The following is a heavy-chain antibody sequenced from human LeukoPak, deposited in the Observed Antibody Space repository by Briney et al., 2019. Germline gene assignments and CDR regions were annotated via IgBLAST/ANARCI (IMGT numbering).Heavy chain of an antibody. CDR3: AREPPDYYDFWSGYVEDY. D-gene: IGHD3-3*01. CDR2: MNPNSGNT. CDR1: GYTFTSYD. V-gene: IGHV1-8*01. Sequence: EASVKVSCKASGYTFTSYDINWVRQATGQGLEWMGWMNPNSGNTGYAQKFQGRVTMTRNTSISTAYMELSSLRSDDTAVYYCAREPPDYYDFWSGYVEDYWGQGTLVTVSS. J-gene: IGHJ4*02.